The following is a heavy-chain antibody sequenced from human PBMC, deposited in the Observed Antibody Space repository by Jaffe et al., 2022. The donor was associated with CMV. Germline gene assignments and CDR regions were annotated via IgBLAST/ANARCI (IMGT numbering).Heavy chain of an antibody. Sequence: EVQLVESGGGLIQPGGSLRLSCAASGFTVSSNYMSWVRQAPGKGLEWVSVIYSGGSTYYADSVKGRFTISRDNSKNTLYLQMNSLRAEDTAVYYCARVSGGDYGSAFDIWGQGTMVTVSS. CDR2: IYSGGST. D-gene: IGHD4-17*01. V-gene: IGHV3-53*01. CDR3: ARVSGGDYGSAFDI. J-gene: IGHJ3*02. CDR1: GFTVSSNY.